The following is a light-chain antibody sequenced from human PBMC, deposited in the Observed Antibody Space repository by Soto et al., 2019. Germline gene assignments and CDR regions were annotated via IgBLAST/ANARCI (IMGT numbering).Light chain of an antibody. V-gene: IGKV3-20*01. J-gene: IGKJ4*01. CDR2: GAS. CDR3: QQYGSSLLT. Sequence: EIVLTQSPGTLSLSPGERATLSCRASQSVSSSYLAWYQQKPGQAPRLLIYGASSRATGIPDRFSGSGSGTDFHLTISRLEPEDFAVYYCQQYGSSLLTLGGGTKVDIK. CDR1: QSVSSSY.